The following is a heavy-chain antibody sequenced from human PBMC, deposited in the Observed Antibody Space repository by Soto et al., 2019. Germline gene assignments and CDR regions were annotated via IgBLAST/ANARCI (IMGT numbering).Heavy chain of an antibody. Sequence: EVQLVETGGGLVQPGGSLRLSCAASGFTVFNNYMSWVRQAPGEGLEWVSVIFSGGSTSYADSVKGRFTVSRDSSKNTLDLQMNSLRAEVTAGYYCATPPSSLKWGQGTLVTVSP. CDR3: ATPPSSLK. J-gene: IGHJ4*02. CDR1: GFTVFNNY. V-gene: IGHV3-53*02. CDR2: IFSGGST.